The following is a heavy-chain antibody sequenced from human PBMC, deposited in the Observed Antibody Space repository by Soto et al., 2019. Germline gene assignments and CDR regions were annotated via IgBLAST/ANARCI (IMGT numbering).Heavy chain of an antibody. CDR3: ARGRAEDYDILGSYYTYYFDH. D-gene: IGHD3-9*01. CDR2: IYYSGST. J-gene: IGHJ4*02. CDR1: GGSMISYY. Sequence: SETLSLTCTVSGGSMISYYWNWILQPPWKGLEWIGYIYYSGSTNYNPSLKSRVTISLDTSKNQFSLKLSSVTAADTAVYYCARGRAEDYDILGSYYTYYFDHWGQGTLVTVSS. V-gene: IGHV4-59*01.